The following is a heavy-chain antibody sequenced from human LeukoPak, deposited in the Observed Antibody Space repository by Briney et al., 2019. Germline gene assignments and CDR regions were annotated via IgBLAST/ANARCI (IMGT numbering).Heavy chain of an antibody. Sequence: GASVKVSCKASGYTFTGYYMHWVRQAPGQGLEWMGRINPNSGGTNYAQKFQGRVTMTRDTSISTAYMELSRLRSDDTAVYYCATSRKEAVVPAAIALPYWGQGTLVTVSS. V-gene: IGHV1-2*06. CDR2: INPNSGGT. J-gene: IGHJ4*02. CDR3: ATSRKEAVVPAAIALPY. D-gene: IGHD2-2*02. CDR1: GYTFTGYY.